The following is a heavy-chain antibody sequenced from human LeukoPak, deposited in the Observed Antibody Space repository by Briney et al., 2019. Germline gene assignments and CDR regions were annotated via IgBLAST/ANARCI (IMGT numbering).Heavy chain of an antibody. CDR3: ARQDTSFAYYCADCQQPFDY. Sequence: GESLKISCKGSGYSFTSYWIGWVRQMPGKGLEWMGIIYPGDSDTRYSPSFQGQVTISADKSISTAYLQWSSLKASDTAMYYCARQDTSFAYYCADCQQPFDYWGQGTLVSVSS. V-gene: IGHV5-51*01. CDR1: GYSFTSYW. D-gene: IGHD2-21*01. J-gene: IGHJ4*02. CDR2: IYPGDSDT.